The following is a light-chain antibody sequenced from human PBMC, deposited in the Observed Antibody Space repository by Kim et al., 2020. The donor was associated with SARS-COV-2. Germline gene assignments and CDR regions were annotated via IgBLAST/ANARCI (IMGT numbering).Light chain of an antibody. CDR3: QQTYGSPLT. J-gene: IGKJ4*01. Sequence: QMTQSPSSLSASVGDRVTITCRASQNIHFHLNWYQQKPGKAPKVLIYDISTLQSGVSSRFSGSGSGTGFTLTISSLQPEDFATYYCQQTYGSPLTFGGGTKLEI. V-gene: IGKV1-39*01. CDR1: QNIHFH. CDR2: DIS.